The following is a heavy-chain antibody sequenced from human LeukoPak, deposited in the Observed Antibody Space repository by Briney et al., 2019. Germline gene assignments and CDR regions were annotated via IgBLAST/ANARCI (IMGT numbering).Heavy chain of an antibody. CDR1: GFTFSGYS. CDR3: ARGGVDY. J-gene: IGHJ4*02. CDR2: INSDGSST. Sequence: GGSLRLSCAASGFTFSGYSMNWVRQAPGKGLVWVSRINSDGSSTTYAGSVKGRFTISRDNAKNTLYLQMNSLRAEDTAVYYCARGGVDYWGQGTLVTVSS. V-gene: IGHV3-74*01.